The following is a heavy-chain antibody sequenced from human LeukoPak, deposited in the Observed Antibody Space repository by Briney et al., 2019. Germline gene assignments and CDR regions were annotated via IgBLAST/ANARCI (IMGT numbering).Heavy chain of an antibody. D-gene: IGHD3-10*01. CDR2: IIPIFGTA. Sequence: ASVKVSCKASGGTFSSYAISWVRQAPGQGLEWMGGIIPIFGTANYAQKFQGRVTITADESTSTAYMELSSLRSEDTAVYYCARDTDDYYYGSGPLGSWFDPWGQGTLVTVSS. CDR3: ARDTDDYYYGSGPLGSWFDP. J-gene: IGHJ5*02. CDR1: GGTFSSYA. V-gene: IGHV1-69*13.